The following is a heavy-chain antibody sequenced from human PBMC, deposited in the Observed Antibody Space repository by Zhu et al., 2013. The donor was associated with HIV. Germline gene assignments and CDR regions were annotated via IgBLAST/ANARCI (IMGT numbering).Heavy chain of an antibody. V-gene: IGHV4-34*10. CDR2: INHSENT. J-gene: IGHJ4*02. CDR3: ARTGEDYDYIWGSYRQRRGFDY. CDR1: GGSFSGYY. D-gene: IGHD3-16*02. Sequence: QVQLQESGPGLVKPSETLSLTCAVYGGSFSGYYWSWIRQSPGKGLEWIGEINHSENTNYNPSLKSRVTMSVNTPKYQFSLKLSSVTAADTAVYYCARTGEDYDYIWGSYRQRRGFDYWGQGTLVTVSS.